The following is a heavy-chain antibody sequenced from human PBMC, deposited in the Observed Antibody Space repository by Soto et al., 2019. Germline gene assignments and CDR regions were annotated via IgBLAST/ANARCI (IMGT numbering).Heavy chain of an antibody. CDR2: IYYSGST. CDR1: GGSISSYY. Sequence: QVQLQESGPGLVKPSETLSLTCTVSGGSISSYYWSCIRQPPGKGLEWIGYIYYSGSTNYNPSLKSRVTISVDTSKTQFSLKMSSVTAADTAVYYCARRWGTSFDFWGQGTLVTVSS. D-gene: IGHD7-27*01. J-gene: IGHJ4*02. V-gene: IGHV4-59*01. CDR3: ARRWGTSFDF.